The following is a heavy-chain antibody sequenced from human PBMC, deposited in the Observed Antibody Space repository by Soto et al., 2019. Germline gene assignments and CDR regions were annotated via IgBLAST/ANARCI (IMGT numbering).Heavy chain of an antibody. V-gene: IGHV4-30-4*01. Sequence: SETLSLTCFVSGYSITAGGYYWSWIRHHPGKGLEWIGSFYSSGSIIYNPSLRSRVSMSVDTSKNQFSLELSSVTATDTAVYYCAREGVGSSSSFYLEYWGQGALVTVSS. CDR1: GYSITAGGYY. J-gene: IGHJ4*02. CDR2: FYSSGSI. D-gene: IGHD6-6*01. CDR3: AREGVGSSSSFYLEY.